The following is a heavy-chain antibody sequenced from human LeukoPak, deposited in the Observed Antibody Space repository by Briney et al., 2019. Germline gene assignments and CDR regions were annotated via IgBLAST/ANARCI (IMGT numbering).Heavy chain of an antibody. CDR3: ARGYDSGSYYRH. Sequence: SQTLSLTCTVSGGSISSSSYYWSWIRQPAGKGLEWIGRIYTSGSTNYNPSLKSRVTISVDTSKNQFSLKLSSVTAADTAVYYCARGYDSGSYYRHWGHGTLVTVSS. J-gene: IGHJ4*01. V-gene: IGHV4-61*02. CDR2: IYTSGST. CDR1: GGSISSSSYY. D-gene: IGHD3-10*01.